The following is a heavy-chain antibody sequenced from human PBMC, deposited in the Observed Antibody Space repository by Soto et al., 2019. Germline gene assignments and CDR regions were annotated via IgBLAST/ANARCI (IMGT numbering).Heavy chain of an antibody. CDR1: GYTFNGYY. J-gene: IGHJ4*02. V-gene: IGHV1-2*04. D-gene: IGHD3-3*01. CDR3: ARDQCAYYDFWSGYY. CDR2: INPNSGGT. Sequence: ASVKVSCKASGYTFNGYYMHWVRQAPGQGLEWMGWINPNSGGTNYAQKFQGWVTMTRDTSISTAYMELSRLRSDDTAVYYCARDQCAYYDFWSGYYWGQGTLVTVSS.